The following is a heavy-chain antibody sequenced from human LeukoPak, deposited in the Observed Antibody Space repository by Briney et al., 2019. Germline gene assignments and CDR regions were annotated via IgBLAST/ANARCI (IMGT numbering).Heavy chain of an antibody. Sequence: ASVKVSCKASGHTFTGSYMHWVRQAPGQGLEWMGWINPNSGGTNYAQKFQGRVTMSRDTSISTAYMDLSRLRSDDTAVYYCARGSIVGATFDYFDYWGQGTLVTVSS. CDR2: INPNSGGT. D-gene: IGHD1-26*01. CDR1: GHTFTGSY. CDR3: ARGSIVGATFDYFDY. V-gene: IGHV1-2*02. J-gene: IGHJ4*02.